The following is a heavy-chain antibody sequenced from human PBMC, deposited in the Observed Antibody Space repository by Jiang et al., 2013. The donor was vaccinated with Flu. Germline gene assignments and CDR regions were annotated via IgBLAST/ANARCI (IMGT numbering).Heavy chain of an antibody. J-gene: IGHJ2*01. CDR2: IIPILGIA. CDR3: ARDQSGTGYWYFDL. V-gene: IGHV1-69*04. CDR1: GGTFSSYA. D-gene: IGHD2-21*02. Sequence: SGAEVKKPGSSVKVSCKASGGTFSSYAISWVRQAPGQGLEWMGRIIPILGIANYAQKFQGRVAITADKSTSTAYMELSSLRSEDTAVYYCARDQSGTGYWYFDLWGRGTLVTVSS.